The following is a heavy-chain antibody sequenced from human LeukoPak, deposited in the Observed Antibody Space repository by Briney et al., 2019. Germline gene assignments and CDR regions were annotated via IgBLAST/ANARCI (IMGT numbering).Heavy chain of an antibody. CDR1: GFTFSSYS. Sequence: PGGSLRLSCAASGFTFSSYSMNWVRQAPGKGLEWVSYMSSSSSIIYYADSVRGRFTISRDNVKNSLYLQTNSLRDEDTAVYYCARDPLYCGSSTCYNYYYAMDVWGRGTTVTVSS. CDR2: MSSSSSII. V-gene: IGHV3-48*02. D-gene: IGHD2-2*02. J-gene: IGHJ6*02. CDR3: ARDPLYCGSSTCYNYYYAMDV.